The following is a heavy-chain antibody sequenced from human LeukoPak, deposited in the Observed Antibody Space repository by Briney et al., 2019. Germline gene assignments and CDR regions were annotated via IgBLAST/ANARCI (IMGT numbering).Heavy chain of an antibody. D-gene: IGHD5-18*01. CDR2: INQSGST. CDR1: GGSFSGYY. CDR3: ARKESAMATAFDY. Sequence: SETLSLTCAVYGGSFSGYYWSWIRQPPGKGLEWIGEINQSGSTNYNPSLESRVTISVDTSKNQFSLKLSSVTAADTAVYYCARKESAMATAFDYWGQGTLVTVFS. J-gene: IGHJ4*02. V-gene: IGHV4-34*01.